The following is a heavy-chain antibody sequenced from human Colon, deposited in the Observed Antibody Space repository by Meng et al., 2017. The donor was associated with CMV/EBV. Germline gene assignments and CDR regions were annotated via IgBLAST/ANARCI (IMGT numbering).Heavy chain of an antibody. D-gene: IGHD2-21*02. V-gene: IGHV3-30*02. Sequence: GESLKISCAASGFTFDRCAMHWVRQAPGKGLEWVAFIRYDGTKADYADSVTGRFTISRDNAKNSLHLQMTSLRPEDSAVYYCAKEFVLGTHLDHWGQGTLVTVSS. CDR1: GFTFDRCA. CDR2: IRYDGTKA. CDR3: AKEFVLGTHLDH. J-gene: IGHJ4*02.